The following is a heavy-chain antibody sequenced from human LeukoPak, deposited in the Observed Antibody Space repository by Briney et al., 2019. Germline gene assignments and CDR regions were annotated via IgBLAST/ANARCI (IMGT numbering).Heavy chain of an antibody. CDR2: ISSSSSYI. CDR1: GFTFSSYS. Sequence: PGGSLRLSCAASGFTFSSYSMNWVRQAPGKGLEWVSSISSSSSYIYYADSVKGRFTISRDNAKNSLYLQMNSLRAEDTAVYSCARDKSYGDNYFDYWGQGTLVTVSS. CDR3: ARDKSYGDNYFDY. J-gene: IGHJ4*02. V-gene: IGHV3-21*01. D-gene: IGHD4-17*01.